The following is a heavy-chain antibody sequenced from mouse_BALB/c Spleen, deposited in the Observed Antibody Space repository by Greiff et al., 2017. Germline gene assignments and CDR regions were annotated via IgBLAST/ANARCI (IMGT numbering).Heavy chain of an antibody. Sequence: EVQRVESGGGLVQPGGSLRLSCATSGFTFTDYYMSWVRQPPGKALEWLGFIRNKANGYTTEYSASVKGRFTISRDNSQSILYLQMNTLRAEDSATYYCARDLYYGSSYNWYFDVWGAGTTVTVSS. CDR1: GFTFTDYY. CDR2: IRNKANGYTT. J-gene: IGHJ1*01. CDR3: ARDLYYGSSYNWYFDV. V-gene: IGHV7-3*02. D-gene: IGHD1-1*01.